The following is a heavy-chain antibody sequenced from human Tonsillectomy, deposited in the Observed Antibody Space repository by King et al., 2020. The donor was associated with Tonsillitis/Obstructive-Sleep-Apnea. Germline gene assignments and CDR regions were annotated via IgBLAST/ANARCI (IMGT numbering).Heavy chain of an antibody. CDR2: ISAHNGHT. CDR3: ARDSMSHYYDSSAYYTFTY. J-gene: IGHJ4*02. D-gene: IGHD3-22*01. Sequence: VQLVESGAEVKKPGASVKVSCTASGYTFTSYGISWVRQAPGQGLEWMAWISAHNGHTNYAQKLQGRVTMTTDASTSTAYMELRSLRSDDTAVYYCARDSMSHYYDSSAYYTFTYWGQGTLVTVSS. CDR1: GYTFTSYG. V-gene: IGHV1-18*01.